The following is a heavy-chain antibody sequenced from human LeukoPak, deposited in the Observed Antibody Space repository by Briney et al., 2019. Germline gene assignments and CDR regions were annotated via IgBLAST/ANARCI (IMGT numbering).Heavy chain of an antibody. CDR1: GFTFSSYG. D-gene: IGHD3-3*01. Sequence: GGSLRLSCAASGFTFSSYGMHWVRQAPGKGLEWVAVISYDGSNKYYADSVKGRFTISRDNSKNTLYLQMNSLRAEDMAVYYCAKEGVAPYFDLWGRGTLVTVSS. V-gene: IGHV3-30*18. CDR3: AKEGVAPYFDL. CDR2: ISYDGSNK. J-gene: IGHJ2*01.